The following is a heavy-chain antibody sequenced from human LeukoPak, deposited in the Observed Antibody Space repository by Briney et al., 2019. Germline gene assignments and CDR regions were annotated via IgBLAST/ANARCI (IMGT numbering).Heavy chain of an antibody. J-gene: IGHJ3*02. CDR3: ARGNYGDYGGAFDI. V-gene: IGHV3-53*01. CDR1: GFTVSSNY. Sequence: PGGSLRLSCAASGFTVSSNYMSWVRPAQGKGLEWVSVIYSGGSTYYADSAKGRFTISRDNSKNTLYLQMNSLKAEDTAVYYCARGNYGDYGGAFDIWGQGTMVTVSS. CDR2: IYSGGST. D-gene: IGHD4-17*01.